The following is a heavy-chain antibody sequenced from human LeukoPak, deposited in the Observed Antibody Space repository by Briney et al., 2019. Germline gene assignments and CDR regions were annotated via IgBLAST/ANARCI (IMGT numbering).Heavy chain of an antibody. CDR3: ARDQTYYVSSGYYYVTYLQH. Sequence: PSETLSLTCTVSGGSISGYYWSWIRQPAGEGLEWIGRISTGGSTTYNPSFKSRVTMSVDTSKNQFSLTLTSVTAADTAVYYCARDQTYYVSSGYYYVTYLQHWGQGILVTVSS. D-gene: IGHD3-22*01. CDR1: GGSISGYY. J-gene: IGHJ1*01. CDR2: ISTGGST. V-gene: IGHV4-4*07.